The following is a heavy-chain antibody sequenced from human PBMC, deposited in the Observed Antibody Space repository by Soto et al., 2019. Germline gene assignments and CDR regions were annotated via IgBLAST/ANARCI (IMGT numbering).Heavy chain of an antibody. CDR2: IYYSGST. CDR3: ARDAGYSSGWYVGYYGMDV. CDR1: GGSISSYY. V-gene: IGHV4-59*01. Sequence: SETLSLTCTVSGGSISSYYWSWIRQPPGKGLEWIGYIYYSGSTNYNPSLKSRVTISVDTSKNQFSLKLSSVTAADTAVYYCARDAGYSSGWYVGYYGMDVWGQGTTVT. D-gene: IGHD6-19*01. J-gene: IGHJ6*02.